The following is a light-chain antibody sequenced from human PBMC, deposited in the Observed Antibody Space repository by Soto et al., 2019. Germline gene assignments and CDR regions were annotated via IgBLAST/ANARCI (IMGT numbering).Light chain of an antibody. CDR1: QSISSW. J-gene: IGKJ1*01. V-gene: IGKV1-5*03. CDR2: KAS. Sequence: DIQMTQSPSTLSASVGDRVTITCRASQSISSWLAWYQQKPGKAPKVLIYKASSLESGVPSRFSGSGSGTEFTVTISRLQPDDFAAYYCQQYNSYPWTFGQGTKVEIK. CDR3: QQYNSYPWT.